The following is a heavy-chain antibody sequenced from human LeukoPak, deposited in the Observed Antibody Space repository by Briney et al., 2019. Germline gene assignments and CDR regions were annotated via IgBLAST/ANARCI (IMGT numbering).Heavy chain of an antibody. CDR3: ARHVWLQPFDY. CDR1: GGSMNNYY. CDR2: IYYSGST. D-gene: IGHD3-9*01. Sequence: RSSETLSLTCSVSGGSMNNYYWSWIRQSPGKGLEWIGYIYYSGSTNYNPSLKSRVTISVDTSKNQFSLKLSSVTAADTAVYYCARHVWLQPFDYWGQGTLVTVSS. V-gene: IGHV4-59*08. J-gene: IGHJ4*02.